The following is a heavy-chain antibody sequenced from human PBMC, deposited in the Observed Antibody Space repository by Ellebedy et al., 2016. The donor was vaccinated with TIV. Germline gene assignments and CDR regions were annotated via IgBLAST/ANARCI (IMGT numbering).Heavy chain of an antibody. CDR2: ISGYNGDT. CDR1: GYSFTNFG. J-gene: IGHJ4*02. V-gene: IGHV1-18*01. CDR3: ARLNGYKLDS. D-gene: IGHD5-24*01. Sequence: AASVKVSCKASGYSFTNFGFSWVQQAPGQGLEWMGWISGYNGDTNYAQRPQGRLTLTTDTSTSTAYMELRSLTADDTAFYYCARLNGYKLDSWGQGTLVSVST.